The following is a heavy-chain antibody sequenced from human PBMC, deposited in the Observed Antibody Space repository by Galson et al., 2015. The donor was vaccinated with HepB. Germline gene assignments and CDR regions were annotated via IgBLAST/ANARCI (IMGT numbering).Heavy chain of an antibody. V-gene: IGHV1-2*04. D-gene: IGHD3-10*01. CDR2: INPNSGGT. CDR1: GYTFTGYY. J-gene: IGHJ6*02. Sequence: SVKVSCKASGYTFTGYYMHWVRQAPGQGLEWMGWINPNSGGTNYAQKFQGWVTMTRDTSISTAYMELSRLRSDDTAVYYCARDTMVRGVRVSVDYGMDVWGQGTTVTVSS. CDR3: ARDTMVRGVRVSVDYGMDV.